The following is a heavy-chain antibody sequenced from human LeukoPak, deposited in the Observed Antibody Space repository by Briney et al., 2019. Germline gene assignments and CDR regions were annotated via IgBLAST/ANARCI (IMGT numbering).Heavy chain of an antibody. V-gene: IGHV4-39*01. D-gene: IGHD2-2*01. CDR1: GGSISSSSYY. CDR2: IYYSGST. J-gene: IGHJ6*03. Sequence: SETLSLTCTVSGGSISSSSYYWGWIRQPPGKGLEWIGSIYYSGSTYYNPSLKSRVTISVDTSKNQFSLKLSSVTAADTAVYYCARAPGPSRYQLLLPLYYYYYMDVWGQGTTVTVSS. CDR3: ARAPGPSRYQLLLPLYYYYYMDV.